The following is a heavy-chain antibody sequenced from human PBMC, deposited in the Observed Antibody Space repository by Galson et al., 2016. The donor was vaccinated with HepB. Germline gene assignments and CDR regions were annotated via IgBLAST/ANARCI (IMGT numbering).Heavy chain of an antibody. CDR3: ARDGPNYNYDF. D-gene: IGHD5-24*01. CDR2: IESYSKII. Sequence: SLRLSCAASGFTFKKYGFNWVRLTPGKGLEWLSYIESYSKIIRYTDSVRGRFTVSRDNAKNSVYLQLSGRRVEDTAIYYCARDGPNYNYDFWGQGTLVTVFS. V-gene: IGHV3-48*04. CDR1: GFTFKKYG. J-gene: IGHJ4*02.